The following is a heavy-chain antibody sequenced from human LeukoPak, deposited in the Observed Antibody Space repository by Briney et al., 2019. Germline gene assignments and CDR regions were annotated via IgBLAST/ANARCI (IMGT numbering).Heavy chain of an antibody. CDR3: ARHVSSSNDY. Sequence: GGSLQISGQGSGYRFTSYWISWARQMPGKGLEWMGRIDPSDSYTNYSPSFQGHVTISADKSISTAYLQWSSLKASDTAMYYCARHVSSSNDYWGQGTLVTVSS. J-gene: IGHJ4*02. D-gene: IGHD6-13*01. V-gene: IGHV5-10-1*01. CDR1: GYRFTSYW. CDR2: IDPSDSYT.